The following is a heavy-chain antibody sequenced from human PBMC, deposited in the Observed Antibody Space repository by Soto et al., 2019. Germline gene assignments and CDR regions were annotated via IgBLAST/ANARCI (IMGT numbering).Heavy chain of an antibody. CDR3: ARGGAAHDAFDI. J-gene: IGHJ3*02. Sequence: GGSLRLSCAASGFTFSSYGMHWVRQAPGKGLEWVAVIWYDGSNKYYADSVKGRFTISRDNSKNTLYLQMNSLRAEDTAVYYCARGGAAHDAFDIWGQGTMVTV. D-gene: IGHD1-26*01. V-gene: IGHV3-33*01. CDR2: IWYDGSNK. CDR1: GFTFSSYG.